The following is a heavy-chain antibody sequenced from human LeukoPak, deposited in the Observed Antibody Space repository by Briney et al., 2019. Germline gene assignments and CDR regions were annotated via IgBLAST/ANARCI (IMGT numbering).Heavy chain of an antibody. CDR1: GGSISSYY. J-gene: IGHJ4*02. V-gene: IGHV4-39*07. D-gene: IGHD4-17*01. Sequence: SETLSLTCTVSGGSISSYYWGWIRQPPGKGLEWIGSIYYSGSTYYNPSLKSRVTISVDTSKNQFSLKLSSVTAADTAVYYCARAFRGAYGDYFDYWGQGTLVTVSS. CDR2: IYYSGST. CDR3: ARAFRGAYGDYFDY.